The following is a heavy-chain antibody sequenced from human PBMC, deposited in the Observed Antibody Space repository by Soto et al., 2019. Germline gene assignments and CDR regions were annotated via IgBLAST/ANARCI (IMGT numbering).Heavy chain of an antibody. D-gene: IGHD5-12*01. CDR3: ARHSGYDWFDP. V-gene: IGHV4-39*01. CDR2: IYYSGST. J-gene: IGHJ5*02. Sequence: QLQLQESGPGLVKPSETLSLTCTVSGGSISSSSYYWGWIRQPPGKGLEWIGSIYYSGSTYYNPSLKSRVTLSVDTSKNQFSLKLSSVTAADTAVYYCARHSGYDWFDPWGQGTLVTVSS. CDR1: GGSISSSSYY.